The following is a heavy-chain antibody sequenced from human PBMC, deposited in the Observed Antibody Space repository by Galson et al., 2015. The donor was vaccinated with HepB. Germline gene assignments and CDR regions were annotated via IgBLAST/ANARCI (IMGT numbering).Heavy chain of an antibody. CDR1: GFTVGTYY. CDR2: IYCGGST. V-gene: IGHV3-53*04. Sequence: SLRLPCPSSGFTVGTYYMNWVRQAPGKGLEWVSVIYCGGSTYYADTVKGRFAISRHNSKNTVYLQINGLRIEDTAVYYCARGDPTFQAMDVWGQGTTVTVSS. CDR3: ARGDPTFQAMDV. J-gene: IGHJ6*02.